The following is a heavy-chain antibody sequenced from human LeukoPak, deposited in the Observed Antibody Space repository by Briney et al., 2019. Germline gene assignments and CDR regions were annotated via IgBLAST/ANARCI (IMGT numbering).Heavy chain of an antibody. CDR2: IYYSGST. CDR1: GGSISSGGYS. D-gene: IGHD5-12*01. J-gene: IGHJ4*02. Sequence: PSETLSLTCAVSGGSISSGGYSWSWIRQPPGKGLEWIGYIYYSGSTYYNPSLKSRVTISVDTSKNQFSLKLSSVTAADTAVYYCARDRGGRSGYEIDYWGQGTLVTVSS. CDR3: ARDRGGRSGYEIDY. V-gene: IGHV4-30-4*07.